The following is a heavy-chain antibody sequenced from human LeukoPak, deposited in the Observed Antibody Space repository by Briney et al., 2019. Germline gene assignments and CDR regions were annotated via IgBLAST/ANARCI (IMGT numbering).Heavy chain of an antibody. CDR2: ISAYNGNT. D-gene: IGHD3-10*01. Sequence: GASVKVSCKASGYTFTSYGISWVRQSPGQGLEWMGWISAYNGNTNYAQKFQGRVTMTTETSTSTAYMELWSLRSDDTAVYYCARHRGWFGELLFIGAFDIWGQGTMVTVSS. V-gene: IGHV1-18*01. CDR1: GYTFTSYG. J-gene: IGHJ3*02. CDR3: ARHRGWFGELLFIGAFDI.